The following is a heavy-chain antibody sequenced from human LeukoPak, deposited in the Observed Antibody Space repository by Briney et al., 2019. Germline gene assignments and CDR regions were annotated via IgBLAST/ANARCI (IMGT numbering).Heavy chain of an antibody. Sequence: GGSLRLSCAASGFTFSSYSMNWVRRAPGKGLEWVSYISSSSSTIYYADSVKGRFTISRDNAKNSLYLQMNSLRAEDTAVYYCARARYYDSSGYPDAFDIWGQGTMVTVSS. D-gene: IGHD3-22*01. V-gene: IGHV3-48*01. J-gene: IGHJ3*02. CDR3: ARARYYDSSGYPDAFDI. CDR2: ISSSSSTI. CDR1: GFTFSSYS.